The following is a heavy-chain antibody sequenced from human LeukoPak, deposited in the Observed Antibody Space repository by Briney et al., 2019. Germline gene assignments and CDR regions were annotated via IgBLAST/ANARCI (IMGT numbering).Heavy chain of an antibody. D-gene: IGHD3-22*01. CDR1: GGSISSGSYY. CDR2: IYTSGST. CDR3: AREGHNSGYLYYYYYYMDV. J-gene: IGHJ6*03. Sequence: SETLSLTCTVSGGSISSGSYYWSWIRQPAGKGLEWIGRIYTSGSTNYNPSLKSRVTISVDTSKNQFSLKLSSVTAADTAVYYCAREGHNSGYLYYYYYYMDVWGKGTTVTISS. V-gene: IGHV4-61*02.